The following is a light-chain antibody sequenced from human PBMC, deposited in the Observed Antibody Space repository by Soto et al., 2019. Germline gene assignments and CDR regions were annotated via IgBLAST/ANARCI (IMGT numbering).Light chain of an antibody. Sequence: QSVLTQPPSASGSFGQSVTISCTGTSSDVGGYNYVSWYQQHPGKAPKLMIYEVSERPSGVPDRFSGSKSGNTASLTVSGLQADDEADYYCSSYSGTNYQYVFGTGPKVTVL. V-gene: IGLV2-8*01. CDR2: EVS. CDR1: SSDVGGYNY. CDR3: SSYSGTNYQYV. J-gene: IGLJ1*01.